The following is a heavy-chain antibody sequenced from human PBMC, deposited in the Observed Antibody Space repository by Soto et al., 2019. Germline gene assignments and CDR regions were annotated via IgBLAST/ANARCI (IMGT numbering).Heavy chain of an antibody. V-gene: IGHV3-23*01. D-gene: IGHD5-12*01. CDR2: FSGSVSAT. CDR1: GFTFSNYA. CDR3: AKGVSSGGHDHDAFDV. Sequence: GGSLRLSCAASGFTFSNYAMSWVRQAPGKGLEWVSAFSGSVSATYYADSVKGRFTISRDNSKNSLYLQMNSLRAEDTALYYCAKGVSSGGHDHDAFDVSAQGTMVTVSS. J-gene: IGHJ3*01.